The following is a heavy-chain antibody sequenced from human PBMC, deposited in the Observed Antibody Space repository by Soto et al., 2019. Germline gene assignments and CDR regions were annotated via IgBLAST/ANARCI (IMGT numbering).Heavy chain of an antibody. CDR1: GFSFSNKA. J-gene: IGHJ4*02. D-gene: IGHD6-19*01. CDR2: ISGNGVST. V-gene: IGHV3-23*01. Sequence: ELLLLESGGGLVQPGGSLRLSCAASGFSFSNKAMSWVRQAPGKGLEWVSIISGNGVSTYYTDSLKGRFTISRDNSKNMVYLEMNSLRVEETAVYYCAKENGFQFTNVGASGCDYWGEGSLVSVSS. CDR3: AKENGFQFTNVGASGCDY.